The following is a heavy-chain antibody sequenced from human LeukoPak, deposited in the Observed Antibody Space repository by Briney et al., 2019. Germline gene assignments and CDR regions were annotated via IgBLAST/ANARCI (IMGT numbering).Heavy chain of an antibody. J-gene: IGHJ6*03. D-gene: IGHD4-11*01. CDR2: ITSSSSHI. Sequence: GGSLRLSCAACGFTFSHYSIDWVRQAPGKGLERVASITSSSSHIYYADSVKGPFTIARDNAKNEVYLQMNSLRAEDTAIYYCARVMMGATVTTFHYYCMDVWGVGTTVTVSS. CDR1: GFTFSHYS. V-gene: IGHV3-21*01. CDR3: ARVMMGATVTTFHYYCMDV.